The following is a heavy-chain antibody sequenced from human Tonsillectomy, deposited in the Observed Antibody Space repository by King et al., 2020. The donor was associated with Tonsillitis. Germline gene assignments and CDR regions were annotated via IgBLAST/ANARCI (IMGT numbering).Heavy chain of an antibody. V-gene: IGHV1-18*01. CDR3: ARDAPSIAAAGGSLDY. J-gene: IGHJ4*02. Sequence: QVQLVESGAEVKKPGASVKVSCTASGYTFTSYGISWVRQAPGQGLEWMGWISAYNGNTNYAQKLQGRVTMTKDTSTSTAYMELRSLRSDDTAVYYCARDAPSIAAAGGSLDYWGQGTLVTVSS. CDR1: GYTFTSYG. CDR2: ISAYNGNT. D-gene: IGHD6-13*01.